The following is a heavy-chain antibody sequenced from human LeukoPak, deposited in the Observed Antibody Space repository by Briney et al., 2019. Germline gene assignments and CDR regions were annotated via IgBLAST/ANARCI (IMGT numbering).Heavy chain of an antibody. CDR2: ITSSGNTI. Sequence: PGGSLRLSCAASGFTFSDYDMSWIRQAPGKGLEWVSYITSSGNTIYYADSVKGRFTISRDNAKNSLYLQMNSLRAEDTAVYYCARAIAVAADGHVFDYWGQGTLVTVSS. J-gene: IGHJ4*02. D-gene: IGHD6-19*01. CDR3: ARAIAVAADGHVFDY. CDR1: GFTFSDYD. V-gene: IGHV3-11*01.